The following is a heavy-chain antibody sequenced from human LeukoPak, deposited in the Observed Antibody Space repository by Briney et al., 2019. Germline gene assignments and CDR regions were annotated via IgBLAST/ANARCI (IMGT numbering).Heavy chain of an antibody. V-gene: IGHV3-23*01. CDR2: ISGSGGST. D-gene: IGHD3-22*01. Sequence: GGSLRLSCAASGFTFSSYAMSWVCQAPGKGQEWVSAISGSGGSTYYADSVKGRFTISRDNSKNTLYLQMNSLRAEDTAVYYCAKDYDSSGYLYNWFDPWGQGTLVTVSS. CDR1: GFTFSSYA. CDR3: AKDYDSSGYLYNWFDP. J-gene: IGHJ5*02.